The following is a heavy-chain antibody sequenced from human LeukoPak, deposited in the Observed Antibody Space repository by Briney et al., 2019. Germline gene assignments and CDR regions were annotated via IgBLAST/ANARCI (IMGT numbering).Heavy chain of an antibody. CDR1: GFTFSSYS. CDR2: ISSSSSTI. CDR3: ARAYSSSWYGDYYYGMDV. V-gene: IGHV3-48*01. D-gene: IGHD6-13*01. Sequence: PGGSLRLSCAASGFTFSSYSMNWVRQAPGKGLEWVAYISSSSSTICYADSVKGRFTISRDNAKNSLYLQMNSLRAEDTAVYYCARAYSSSWYGDYYYGMDVWGQGTTVTVSS. J-gene: IGHJ6*02.